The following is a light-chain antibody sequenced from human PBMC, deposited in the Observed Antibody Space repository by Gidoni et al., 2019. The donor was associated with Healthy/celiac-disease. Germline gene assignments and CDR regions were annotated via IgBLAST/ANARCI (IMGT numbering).Light chain of an antibody. J-gene: IGKJ5*01. V-gene: IGKV3-20*01. CDR3: QQYGSSSIT. CDR1: QSVSSSY. CDR2: GAS. Sequence: EIVLTQSPGTLSLSPGERATLSCRASQSVSSSYLAWYQQKPGQAPSLLIYGASIRATGIPDRFSGSGSGTDFTLTISRLEPEDFAVYYCQQYGSSSITFGQGTPLEIK.